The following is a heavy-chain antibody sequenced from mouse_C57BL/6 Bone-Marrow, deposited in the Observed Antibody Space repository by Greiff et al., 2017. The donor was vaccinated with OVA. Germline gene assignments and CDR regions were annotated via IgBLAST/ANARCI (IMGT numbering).Heavy chain of an antibody. J-gene: IGHJ2*01. CDR1: GYTFTSYW. CDR3: ARDYYGKGY. D-gene: IGHD1-1*01. V-gene: IGHV1-50*01. Sequence: QVQLQQPGAELVKPGASVKLSCKASGYTFTSYWMQWVKQRPGQGLEWIGEIDPSDSYTNYNQKFKGKATLTVDTYSSTAYMQLSSLTSEDSAVYYCARDYYGKGYWGQGTTLTVSS. CDR2: IDPSDSYT.